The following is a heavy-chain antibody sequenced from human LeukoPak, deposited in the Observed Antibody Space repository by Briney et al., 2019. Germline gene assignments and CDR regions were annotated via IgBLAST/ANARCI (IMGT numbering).Heavy chain of an antibody. J-gene: IGHJ4*02. CDR1: GFTFSSYA. D-gene: IGHD3-10*01. CDR3: AKVSVDYYGSGSYYRGYFDY. Sequence: GGSLRLSCAASGFTFSSYAMSWVRQAPGKGLEWVSAISGSGGSTYYAGSVKGRFTISRDNSKNTLYLQMNSLRAEDTAVYYCAKVSVDYYGSGSYYRGYFDYWGQGTLVTVSS. V-gene: IGHV3-23*01. CDR2: ISGSGGST.